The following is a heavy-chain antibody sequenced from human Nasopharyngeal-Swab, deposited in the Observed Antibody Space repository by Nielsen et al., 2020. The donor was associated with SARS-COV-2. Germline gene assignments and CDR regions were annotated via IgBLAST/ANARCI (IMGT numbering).Heavy chain of an antibody. Sequence: GGSLRLSCAASGFTFSSYGMHWVRQAPGKGLEWVAVIWYDGSNKYYADSVKGRFTISRDNSKNTLYLQMNSLRAEDTAVYYCAKLGGTARDAFDIWGQGTMVTVSS. D-gene: IGHD6-6*01. CDR2: IWYDGSNK. J-gene: IGHJ3*02. CDR1: GFTFSSYG. V-gene: IGHV3-30*02. CDR3: AKLGGTARDAFDI.